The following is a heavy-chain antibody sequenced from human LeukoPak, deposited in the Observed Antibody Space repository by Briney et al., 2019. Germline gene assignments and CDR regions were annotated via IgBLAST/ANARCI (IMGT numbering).Heavy chain of an antibody. J-gene: IGHJ4*02. CDR1: GFTFSSCT. Sequence: GGSLRLSCEASGFTFSSCTLTWVRQAPGKGLEWASSISSSSGYIYYADSVKGRFTISRDNSKNTLYLQMNSLRAEDTAVYYCAKDLFSTTSCCLIDYWGQGTLVTVSS. V-gene: IGHV3-21*04. D-gene: IGHD2-2*01. CDR2: ISSSSGYI. CDR3: AKDLFSTTSCCLIDY.